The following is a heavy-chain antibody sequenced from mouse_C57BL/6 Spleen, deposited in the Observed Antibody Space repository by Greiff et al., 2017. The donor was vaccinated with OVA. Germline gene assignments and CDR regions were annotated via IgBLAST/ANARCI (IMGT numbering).Heavy chain of an antibody. CDR2: ISGGGGNT. Sequence: EVKVVESGGGLVKPGGSLKLSCAASGFTFSSYTMSWVRQTPEKRLEWVATISGGGGNTYYPDSVKGRFTISRDNAKNTLYLQMSSLRSEDTALYYCARHENYYGSSYLYWYFDVWGTGTTVTVSS. V-gene: IGHV5-9*01. CDR1: GFTFSSYT. J-gene: IGHJ1*03. D-gene: IGHD1-1*01. CDR3: ARHENYYGSSYLYWYFDV.